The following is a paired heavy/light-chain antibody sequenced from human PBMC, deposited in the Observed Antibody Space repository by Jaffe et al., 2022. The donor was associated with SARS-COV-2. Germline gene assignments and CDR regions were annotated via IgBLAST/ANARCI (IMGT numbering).Light chain of an antibody. J-gene: IGLJ2*01. CDR1: SSDVGSYNY. Sequence: QSALTQPPSASGSPGQSVTISCTGTSSDVGSYNYVSWYQQHPGKAPKLMIYEVSKRPSGVPDRFSGSKSGNTASLTVSGLQAEDEADYYCSSYGGNNGVVFGGGTKLTVL. V-gene: IGLV2-8*01. CDR2: EVS. CDR3: SSYGGNNGVV.
Heavy chain of an antibody. CDR2: IDSSSSTI. CDR3: ARGWRGNWFDP. Sequence: EAQLVESGGGLVQPGGSLRLSCAASGFIFSSYSMNWVRQSPEKGLEWVSYIDSSSSTIYYADAVKGRFTISRDNAENSLYLQMNSLRDEDTAVYYCARGWRGNWFDPWGQGTLVTV. V-gene: IGHV3-48*02. J-gene: IGHJ5*02. CDR1: GFIFSSYS. D-gene: IGHD3-3*01.